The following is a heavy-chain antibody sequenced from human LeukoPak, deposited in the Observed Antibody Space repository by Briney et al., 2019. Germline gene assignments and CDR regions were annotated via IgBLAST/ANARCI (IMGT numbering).Heavy chain of an antibody. CDR1: GFTFSGFA. CDR2: ISYDGRNM. CDR3: ARDRGPTIAVPYYFDY. D-gene: IGHD6-19*01. V-gene: IGHV3-30*09. J-gene: IGHJ4*02. Sequence: GGSLRLSYAASGFTFSGFAFHGVRQAPGKGLEGVSVISYDGRNMYYADSVRGRFGITRENSKNTVYLQIYSLKPEDTAVYFCARDRGPTIAVPYYFDYWGQGTLVTVSS.